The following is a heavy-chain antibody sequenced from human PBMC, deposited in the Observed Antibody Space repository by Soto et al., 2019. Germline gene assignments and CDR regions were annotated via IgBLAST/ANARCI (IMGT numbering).Heavy chain of an antibody. V-gene: IGHV4-30-4*01. J-gene: IGHJ6*02. D-gene: IGHD5-12*01. CDR3: ASRIVATVPYYYYYGMDV. CDR2: IYYSGST. CDR1: GGSISSGDYY. Sequence: TLSLTCTVSGGSISSGDYYWSWIRQPPGKGLEWIGYIYYSGSTYYNPSLKSRVTISVDTSKNQFSLKLSSVTAADTAVYYCASRIVATVPYYYYYGMDVWGQGTTVTVSS.